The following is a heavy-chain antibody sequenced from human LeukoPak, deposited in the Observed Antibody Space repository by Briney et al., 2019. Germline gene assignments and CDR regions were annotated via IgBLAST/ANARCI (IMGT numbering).Heavy chain of an antibody. CDR3: ARDSFPARLFFSVDI. CDR1: GFTFSTYS. J-gene: IGHJ3*02. D-gene: IGHD2-15*01. CDR2: ISSSGTNI. Sequence: GGSLRLSCAASGFTFSTYSLNWVRKAPGKGLEWVSSISSSGTNIYYADPLKGRFTFSKANAKKSPTLQMNSLRDEDTAVYYCARDSFPARLFFSVDIWGQGTMVSVSS. V-gene: IGHV3-21*01.